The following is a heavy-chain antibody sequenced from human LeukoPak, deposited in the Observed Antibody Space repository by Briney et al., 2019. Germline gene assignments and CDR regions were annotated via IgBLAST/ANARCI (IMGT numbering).Heavy chain of an antibody. CDR3: AKMGGGNSEAFDI. Sequence: GRSLRLSCAASGFTFDGYAMHWVRQAPGKGLEWVSGISWNSGSIGYADSVKGRFTISRDNAKNSLYLQMNSLRAEDMALYYCAKMGGGNSEAFDIWGQGTMVTVSS. J-gene: IGHJ3*02. CDR2: ISWNSGSI. V-gene: IGHV3-9*03. CDR1: GFTFDGYA. D-gene: IGHD4-23*01.